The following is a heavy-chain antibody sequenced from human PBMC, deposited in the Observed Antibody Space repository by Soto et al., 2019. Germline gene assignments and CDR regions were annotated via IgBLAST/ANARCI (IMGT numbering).Heavy chain of an antibody. V-gene: IGHV4-59*01. D-gene: IGHD6-19*01. CDR2: ISYSGST. CDR1: GDSISRFY. CDR3: ARDDSTGGFDF. Sequence: SETLFLTCTVSGDSISRFYWSWIRQPPGKGLEWLGYISYSGSTNYSPALRSRVTISADTSKNQFSLKLNAVTAADTAVYYCARDDSTGGFDFWGQGALVTVSS. J-gene: IGHJ4*02.